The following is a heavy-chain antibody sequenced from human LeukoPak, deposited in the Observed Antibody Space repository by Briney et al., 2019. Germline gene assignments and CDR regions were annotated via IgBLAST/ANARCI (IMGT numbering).Heavy chain of an antibody. J-gene: IGHJ4*02. CDR1: GYTFTSYG. Sequence: GASVKVSCKASGYTFTSYGISLVRQAPGQGLEWIGWISAYNGNTNYAQKLQGRVTMTTDTSTSTAYMELRSLRSDDTAVYYCARDWARYYYDSSGCDYWGQGTLVTVSS. D-gene: IGHD3-22*01. V-gene: IGHV1-18*01. CDR2: ISAYNGNT. CDR3: ARDWARYYYDSSGCDY.